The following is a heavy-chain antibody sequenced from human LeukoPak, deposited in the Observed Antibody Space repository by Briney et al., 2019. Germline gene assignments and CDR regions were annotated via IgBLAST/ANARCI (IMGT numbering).Heavy chain of an antibody. Sequence: GASVKVSCKASGYTFTSYAMNWVRQAPGQGLEWMGWINTNTGNPTYAQGFTGRFVFSLDTSVSTAYLQISSLRSEDMAVYYCARGPVAGTFFSSHWFDPWGQGTLVTVSS. CDR2: INTNTGNP. J-gene: IGHJ5*02. D-gene: IGHD6-19*01. CDR1: GYTFTSYA. V-gene: IGHV7-4-1*02. CDR3: ARGPVAGTFFSSHWFDP.